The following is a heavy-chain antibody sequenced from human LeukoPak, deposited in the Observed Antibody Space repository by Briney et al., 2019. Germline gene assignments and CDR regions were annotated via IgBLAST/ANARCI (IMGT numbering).Heavy chain of an antibody. V-gene: IGHV4-39*07. Sequence: SETLSLTCTVSGGSISSSSYYWGWIRQPPGKGLEWIGSIYTSGSTNYNPSLKSRVTMSVDTSKNQFSLKLSSVTAADTAVYYCASATSTMVRGMYYYYMDVWGKGTTVTISS. D-gene: IGHD3-10*01. J-gene: IGHJ6*03. CDR1: GGSISSSSYY. CDR2: IYTSGST. CDR3: ASATSTMVRGMYYYYMDV.